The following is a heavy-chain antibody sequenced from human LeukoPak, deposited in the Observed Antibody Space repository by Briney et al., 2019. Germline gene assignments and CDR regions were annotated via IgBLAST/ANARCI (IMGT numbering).Heavy chain of an antibody. Sequence: SETLSLTCTVSGGSINTYYWSWFRQPPGKGLEWIAYIYYSGTTNYNPSLKSRVTISVDTSKNQFSLKLSSVTAADTAVYYCARVGTGIAVARDYWGQGTLVTVSS. D-gene: IGHD6-19*01. J-gene: IGHJ4*02. CDR3: ARVGTGIAVARDY. V-gene: IGHV4-59*12. CDR1: GGSINTYY. CDR2: IYYSGTT.